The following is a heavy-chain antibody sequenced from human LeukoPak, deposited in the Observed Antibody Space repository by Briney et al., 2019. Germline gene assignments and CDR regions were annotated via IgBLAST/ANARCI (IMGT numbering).Heavy chain of an antibody. V-gene: IGHV3-23*01. CDR2: ISGSGGST. J-gene: IGHJ4*02. CDR3: AKGDGSGSYPSGY. CDR1: GFTFSDYY. Sequence: PGGSLRLSCAASGFTFSDYYMSWVRQAPGKGLEWVSAISGSGGSTYYADSVKGRFTISRDNSKNTLYLQMNSLRAEDTAVYYCAKGDGSGSYPSGYWGQGTLVTVSS. D-gene: IGHD3-10*01.